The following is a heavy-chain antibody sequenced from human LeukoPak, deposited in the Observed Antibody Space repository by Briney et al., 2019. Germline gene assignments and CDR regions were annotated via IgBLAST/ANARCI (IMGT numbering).Heavy chain of an antibody. V-gene: IGHV4-59*01. Sequence: SETLYLTCTVSGGSIGGYFWSWLRQPPGKGLEWVGWIFYNGNTNYNSSLKSRLTMSVDASKNQFYLKLNSVTAADTAVYYCARYSSDNDGRHFELWGQGILVTVSS. CDR2: IFYNGNT. CDR3: ARYSSDNDGRHFEL. CDR1: GGSIGGYF. J-gene: IGHJ4*02. D-gene: IGHD2-21*01.